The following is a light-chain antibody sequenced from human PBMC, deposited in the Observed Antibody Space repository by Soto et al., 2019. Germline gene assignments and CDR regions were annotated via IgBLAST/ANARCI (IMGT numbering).Light chain of an antibody. CDR1: SSDVGGYDY. CDR3: SSYTSSTSYV. J-gene: IGLJ1*01. Sequence: QSVLTQPASVSGSPGQSITISCTGTSSDVGGYDYVSWYQQHPGKAPKLMIYDVTNRPSGVSNRFSGSKSGNTASLTISGLQAGDEASYYCSSYTSSTSYVFGTGTKVTVL. CDR2: DVT. V-gene: IGLV2-14*01.